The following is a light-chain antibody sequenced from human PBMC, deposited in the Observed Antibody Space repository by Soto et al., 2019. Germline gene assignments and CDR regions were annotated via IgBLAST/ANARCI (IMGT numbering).Light chain of an antibody. J-gene: IGKJ5*01. CDR2: SAS. CDR3: RKFNNAPLT. CDR1: QDISVY. Sequence: DIQMTQSPSSLSASVGDRVTITCRASQDISVYLAWYQQKPGKVPKLLIYSASTLQSGVPSRFSGSGFGTDFTPTISHPQPEDVATYFWRKFNNAPLTFGQGTRLEIK. V-gene: IGKV1-27*01.